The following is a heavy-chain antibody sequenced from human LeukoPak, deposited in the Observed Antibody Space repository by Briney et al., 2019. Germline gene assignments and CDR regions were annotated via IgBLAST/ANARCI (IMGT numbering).Heavy chain of an antibody. V-gene: IGHV4-59*12. J-gene: IGHJ4*01. CDR3: ARSSSGWYYFDY. CDR2: IYYSGST. D-gene: IGHD6-19*01. CDR1: GGSISSYY. Sequence: SETLSLTCTVSGGSISSYYWSWIRQPPGKGLEWIGYIYYSGSTNYNPSLKSRVTISVDTSKNQFSLKLSSVTAADTAVYYCARSSSGWYYFDYWGQGTLVTVSS.